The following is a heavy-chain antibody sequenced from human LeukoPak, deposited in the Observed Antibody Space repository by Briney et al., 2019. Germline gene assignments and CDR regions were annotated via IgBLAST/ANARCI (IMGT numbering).Heavy chain of an antibody. CDR3: ATTNDGGGYQWGDFFDF. Sequence: SVRVSCKASGGTSNSHAISWVRQAPGQGLEWMGRIIPNLGTTNRAQNFQDRVTLTADKSTNTAYMELTSLTSDDTAVYYCATTNDGGGYQWGDFFDFWGQGTLVTVSS. D-gene: IGHD3-22*01. J-gene: IGHJ4*02. CDR1: GGTSNSHA. V-gene: IGHV1-69*04. CDR2: IIPNLGTT.